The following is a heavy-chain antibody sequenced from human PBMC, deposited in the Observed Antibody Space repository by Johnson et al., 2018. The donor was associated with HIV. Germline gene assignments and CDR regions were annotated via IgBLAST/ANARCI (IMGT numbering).Heavy chain of an antibody. Sequence: VQLVESGGDLVKPGGSLRLSCAASGFTFSDYYMNWIRQAPGKGLEWVSYISSSGSAIKYADSVKGRFTISRDNAKTSLFLQMRSLRPEDTAVYFCAREMAWEDAFDIWGQGTMVTVSS. V-gene: IGHV3-11*04. D-gene: IGHD5-24*01. J-gene: IGHJ3*02. CDR2: ISSSGSAI. CDR1: GFTFSDYY. CDR3: AREMAWEDAFDI.